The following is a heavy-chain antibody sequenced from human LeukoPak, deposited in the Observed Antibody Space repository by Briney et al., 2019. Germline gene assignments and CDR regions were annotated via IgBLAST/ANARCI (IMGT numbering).Heavy chain of an antibody. V-gene: IGHV1-8*03. Sequence: EASVKVSCKASGYTFTSYDINWVRQATGQGLEWMGWMKPNSGNTGYAQKFQGRVTITRNTSTSTAYMELSSLRSEDTAVYYCARVTPLYSSGLFDYWGQGTLVTVSS. CDR2: MKPNSGNT. CDR3: ARVTPLYSSGLFDY. J-gene: IGHJ4*02. CDR1: GYTFTSYD. D-gene: IGHD6-19*01.